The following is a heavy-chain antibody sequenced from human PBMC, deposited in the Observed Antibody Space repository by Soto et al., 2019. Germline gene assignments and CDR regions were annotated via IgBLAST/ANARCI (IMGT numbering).Heavy chain of an antibody. V-gene: IGHV4-4*02. J-gene: IGHJ4*02. D-gene: IGHD2-15*01. CDR1: GGSISTDNW. CDR2: IHYGGST. Sequence: QVQLQESGPGLVKPSGTLSLTCVVSGGSISTDNWWNWVRQPPGKGLEWIGEIHYGGSTSYNPSLKSRVTLSVDRSNNQVSLRLSSVTAADTAVYYCASRADCNGPTCYSGGGGDYWGQGTLVTVSS. CDR3: ASRADCNGPTCYSGGGGDY.